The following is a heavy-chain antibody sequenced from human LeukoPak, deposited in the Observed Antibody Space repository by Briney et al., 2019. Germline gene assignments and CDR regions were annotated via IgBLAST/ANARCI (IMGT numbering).Heavy chain of an antibody. CDR1: GGSISSYY. V-gene: IGHV4-4*07. Sequence: SETLSLTCTVSGGSISSYYWSWIRQPAGKGLEWIGRIYTSGSTNYNPSLKSRVTISIDTSKNQFSLKLTSVTAADTAVYYCARISSVWMKDYYYYLDVWGKGTTVAVSS. CDR3: ARISSVWMKDYYYYLDV. D-gene: IGHD3-16*02. CDR2: IYTSGST. J-gene: IGHJ6*03.